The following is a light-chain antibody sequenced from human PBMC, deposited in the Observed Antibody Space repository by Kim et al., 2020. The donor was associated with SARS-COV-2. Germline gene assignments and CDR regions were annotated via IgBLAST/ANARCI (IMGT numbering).Light chain of an antibody. J-gene: IGLJ3*02. Sequence: SYELTQPPSVSVAPGKTARITCGGNNIGSKSVHWYQQKPGQAPVLVIYYDSDRPSGIPERFSRSNSGNTATLTISRVEAGDEADYYWQVWESSSDNWVFG. CDR2: YDS. CDR1: NIGSKS. V-gene: IGLV3-21*01. CDR3: QVWESSSDNWV.